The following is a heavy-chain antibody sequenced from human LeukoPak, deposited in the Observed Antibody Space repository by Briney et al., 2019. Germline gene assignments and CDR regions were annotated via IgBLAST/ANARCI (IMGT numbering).Heavy chain of an antibody. CDR3: TTSYPIFGVVSDAFDI. CDR2: IKSKTDGGTT. CDR1: GFTFSSYA. J-gene: IGHJ3*02. D-gene: IGHD3-3*01. Sequence: GGSLRLSCAASGFTFSSYAMSWVRQAPGKGLEWVGRIKSKTDGGTTDYAAPVKGRFTISRDDSKNTLYLQMNSLKTEDTAVYYCTTSYPIFGVVSDAFDIWGQGTMVTVSS. V-gene: IGHV3-15*01.